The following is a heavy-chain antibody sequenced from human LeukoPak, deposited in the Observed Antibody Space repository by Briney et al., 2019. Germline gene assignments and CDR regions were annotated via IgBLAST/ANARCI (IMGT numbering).Heavy chain of an antibody. D-gene: IGHD6-13*01. CDR1: GDSISSSHW. V-gene: IGHV4-4*02. J-gene: IGHJ4*02. Sequence: KASETLSLTCAVSGDSISSSHWWTWIRQPPGKGLEWIGEIHHSGNTDYNPSLKSRVTISLDKSKNEFSLQMRSVTAADTAFYYCARDQSVRSWYFDSWGQGALVTVPS. CDR3: ARDQSVRSWYFDS. CDR2: IHHSGNT.